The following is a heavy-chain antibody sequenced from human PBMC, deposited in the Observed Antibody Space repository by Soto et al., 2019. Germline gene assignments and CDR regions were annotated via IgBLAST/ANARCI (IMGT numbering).Heavy chain of an antibody. CDR3: ARTYDSNGYANEFDS. D-gene: IGHD3-22*01. CDR1: GRSITSYY. V-gene: IGHV4-59*12. J-gene: IGHJ4*02. Sequence: SETLSLTCSVSGRSITSYYWSWVRQPPGKGLEWIGYIYDNGITSQNPSLKSRVTMSADTSQNQFSLKLTSVTGADTAVYYCARTYDSNGYANEFDSWGQEILVTVSS. CDR2: IYDNGIT.